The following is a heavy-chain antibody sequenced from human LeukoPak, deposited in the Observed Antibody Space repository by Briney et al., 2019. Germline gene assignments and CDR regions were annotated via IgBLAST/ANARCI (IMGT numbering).Heavy chain of an antibody. D-gene: IGHD5-12*01. CDR3: ARARRLVATPYDY. V-gene: IGHV3-7*01. CDR2: IKQDGSEK. J-gene: IGHJ4*02. Sequence: GGSLGLSCAASGFTFSSYWMSWVRQAPGKGLEWVANIKQDGSEKYYVDSVKGRFTISRDNAKNSLYLQMNSLRAEDTAVYYCARARRLVATPYDYWGQGTLVTVSS. CDR1: GFTFSSYW.